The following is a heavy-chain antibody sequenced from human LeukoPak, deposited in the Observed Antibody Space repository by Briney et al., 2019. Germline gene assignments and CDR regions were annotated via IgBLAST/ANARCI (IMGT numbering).Heavy chain of an antibody. J-gene: IGHJ3*02. D-gene: IGHD2-8*01. V-gene: IGHV3-21*01. CDR2: ISSSSSYI. Sequence: GGSLRLSCAASGFTFSSYSMNWVRQAPGKGLEWVSSISSSSSYIYYADSVEGRFTISRDNAKNSLYLQMNSLRAEDTAVYYCAREMLAENAFDIWGQGTMVTVSS. CDR1: GFTFSSYS. CDR3: AREMLAENAFDI.